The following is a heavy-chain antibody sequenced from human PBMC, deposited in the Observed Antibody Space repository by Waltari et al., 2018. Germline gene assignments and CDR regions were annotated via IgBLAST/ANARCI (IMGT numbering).Heavy chain of an antibody. CDR1: GGSITSTSHY. J-gene: IGHJ3*01. CDR3: ATYVGASVGTAAFDV. D-gene: IGHD3-16*01. CDR2: ISYSGAI. V-gene: IGHV4-39*01. Sequence: QLHLQESGPGLGKPSDTLSLPCSVPGGSITSTSHYWGWIRQPPGKGLEWTGTISYSGAIYNNPSLKSRLTISVDTSKNQFSLKLSSVTAADTALYYCATYVGASVGTAAFDVWGQGTMVTVSS.